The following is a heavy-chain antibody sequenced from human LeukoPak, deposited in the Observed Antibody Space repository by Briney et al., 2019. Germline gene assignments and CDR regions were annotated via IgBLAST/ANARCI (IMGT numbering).Heavy chain of an antibody. J-gene: IGHJ6*03. CDR1: GYTLTELS. Sequence: ASVKVSCKVSGYTLTELSMHWVRQAPGKGLEWMGGFDPEDGETIYAQKFQGRVTITADESTSTAYMELSSLRSEDTAVYYCARGVSYAPDYYYYYYMDVWGKGTTVTVSS. CDR2: FDPEDGET. D-gene: IGHD3-10*01. V-gene: IGHV1-24*01. CDR3: ARGVSYAPDYYYYYYMDV.